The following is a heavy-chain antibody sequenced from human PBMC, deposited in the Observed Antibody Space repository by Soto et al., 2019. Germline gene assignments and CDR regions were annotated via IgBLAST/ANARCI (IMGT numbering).Heavy chain of an antibody. CDR3: GFGRFPSPVFDI. CDR1: GGSISSYY. J-gene: IGHJ3*02. CDR2: IYYTGLS. V-gene: IGHV4-59*12. D-gene: IGHD3-10*01. Sequence: SETLSLTCTVSGGSISSYYWSWIRQPPGKGLEWIGYIYYTGLSNYNPSLKSRVTMSVDTSKNQFSLKLSSVTAADTAVYYCGFGRFPSPVFDIWGQGTMVTVSS.